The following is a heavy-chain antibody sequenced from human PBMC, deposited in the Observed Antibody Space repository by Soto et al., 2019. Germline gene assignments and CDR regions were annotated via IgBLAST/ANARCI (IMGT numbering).Heavy chain of an antibody. CDR2: IYSGGST. CDR1: GFTVSSNY. D-gene: IGHD4-17*01. CDR3: ARVGYAVTTGGAFDI. J-gene: IGHJ3*02. V-gene: IGHV3-53*01. Sequence: EVPLVESGGGLIQPGGSLRPSCAASGFTVSSNYMSWVRQAPGKGLEWVSVIYSGGSTYYADSVKGRFTISRDNSKNTLYLQMNSLRAEDTAVYYCARVGYAVTTGGAFDIWGQGTMVTVSS.